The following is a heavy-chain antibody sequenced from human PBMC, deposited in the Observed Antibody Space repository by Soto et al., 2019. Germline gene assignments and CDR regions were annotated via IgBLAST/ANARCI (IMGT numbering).Heavy chain of an antibody. V-gene: IGHV4-59*08. Sequence: QVQLQESGPGLVKPSETLSLTCAVSGASIRSDYWSWIRQIPGRGLEWIGYIYDSERTKYNPSLRSRVTISADTSKNQFSLKVRSVTAADTAVYYCARQWDYWGQGILVTVSS. CDR2: IYDSERT. J-gene: IGHJ4*02. CDR3: ARQWDY. CDR1: GASIRSDY.